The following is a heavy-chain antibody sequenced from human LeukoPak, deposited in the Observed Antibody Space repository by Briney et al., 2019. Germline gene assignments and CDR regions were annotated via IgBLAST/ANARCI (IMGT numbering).Heavy chain of an antibody. Sequence: GGSLRLSCAASGFSFSNSWMTWVRQAPGKGLEWVATIKEDGSEKYYVDSVKGRVTISRDNAKNSLFMQMNSLRVEDTAVYYCARQHTEVTLDLFDSWGQGTLVTVSS. V-gene: IGHV3-7*01. CDR1: GFSFSNSW. D-gene: IGHD3-10*01. J-gene: IGHJ4*02. CDR3: ARQHTEVTLDLFDS. CDR2: IKEDGSEK.